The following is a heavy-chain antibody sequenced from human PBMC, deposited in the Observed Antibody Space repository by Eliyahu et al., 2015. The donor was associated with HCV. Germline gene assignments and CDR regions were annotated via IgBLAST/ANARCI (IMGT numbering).Heavy chain of an antibody. Sequence: QVQLQESGPGXVKPSEXLSLXCXVXGASLNNWYWXWIRQPAGKGLEWIGRIYPSGSTNYNPSLQSRVTMSVDTSKNQFSLRLNSVTAADTAVYYCARGSLTSDYWGQGTLVTVSS. CDR2: IYPSGST. V-gene: IGHV4-4*07. CDR3: ARGSLTSDY. CDR1: GASLNNWY. J-gene: IGHJ4*02.